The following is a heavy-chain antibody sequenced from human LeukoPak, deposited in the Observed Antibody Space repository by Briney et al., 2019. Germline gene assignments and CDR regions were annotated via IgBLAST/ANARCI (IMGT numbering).Heavy chain of an antibody. J-gene: IGHJ4*02. V-gene: IGHV4-4*02. Sequence: ASETLSLTCVVSGGSISSSNWWSWVRQPPGKGLEWIGEIYHSGSTNYNPSLKSRVTISVDKSKNQFSLKLSSVTAADTAVYYCASEGYYDSSGYYSVSYWGQGTLVTVSS. CDR2: IYHSGST. CDR1: GGSISSSNW. D-gene: IGHD3-22*01. CDR3: ASEGYYDSSGYYSVSY.